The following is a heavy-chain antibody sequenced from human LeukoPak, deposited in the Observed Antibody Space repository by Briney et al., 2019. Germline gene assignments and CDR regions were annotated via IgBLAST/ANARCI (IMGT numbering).Heavy chain of an antibody. V-gene: IGHV4-59*01. Sequence: PSETLSLTCTVSGGSINGYYWTWIRQPPGKGLEWIGYISDSGSTNYNPSLKSRVTMSVDSSNTEFSLRLNSVTAADTAVYYCASVFRGAVTSNWFHPWGQGTLVTVSS. CDR2: ISDSGST. D-gene: IGHD4-17*01. CDR1: GGSINGYY. CDR3: ASVFRGAVTSNWFHP. J-gene: IGHJ5*02.